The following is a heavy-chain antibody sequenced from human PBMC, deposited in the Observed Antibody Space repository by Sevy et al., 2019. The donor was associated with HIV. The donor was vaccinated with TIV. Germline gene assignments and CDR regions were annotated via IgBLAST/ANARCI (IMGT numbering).Heavy chain of an antibody. Sequence: GGSLRLSCAASGFTVSSNYMSWVRQAPGKGLEWVSVIYSGGSTYYADSVKGRFTISRDNSKNTLYLQMNSLRAEDTAVYYCARAFGDGYYYGMDVWGQGTTVTVSS. CDR3: ARAFGDGYYYGMDV. D-gene: IGHD3-10*01. V-gene: IGHV3-53*01. J-gene: IGHJ6*02. CDR1: GFTVSSNY. CDR2: IYSGGST.